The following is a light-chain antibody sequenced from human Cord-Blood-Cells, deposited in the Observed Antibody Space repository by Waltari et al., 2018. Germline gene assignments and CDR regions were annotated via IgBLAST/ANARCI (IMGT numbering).Light chain of an antibody. CDR3: QQSYSTLPMYS. CDR2: AAS. J-gene: IGKJ2*03. CDR1: QSISSY. Sequence: DIQMTQTQSSLSASVGDRLTITRRASQSISSYLNWYQQKPGKAPKLLIYAASSLQSGVPSRFSGSGSGTDFTLTISSLQPEDFATYYCQQSYSTLPMYSFGQGTKLEIK. V-gene: IGKV1-39*01.